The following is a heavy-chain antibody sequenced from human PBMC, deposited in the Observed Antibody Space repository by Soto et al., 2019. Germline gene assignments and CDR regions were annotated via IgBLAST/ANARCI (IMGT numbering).Heavy chain of an antibody. J-gene: IGHJ6*02. Sequence: QVQLVQSGAEVKKPGASVKVSCKASGYTFTSYAMHWVRQAPGQRLEWMGWINAGNGNTKYSQKFQGRVTITRDTSASKDYMELSSLRSEDTAVYYCARHGLGAYYYYGMDVWDQGTTVTVSS. CDR1: GYTFTSYA. D-gene: IGHD1-26*01. CDR3: ARHGLGAYYYYGMDV. V-gene: IGHV1-3*01. CDR2: INAGNGNT.